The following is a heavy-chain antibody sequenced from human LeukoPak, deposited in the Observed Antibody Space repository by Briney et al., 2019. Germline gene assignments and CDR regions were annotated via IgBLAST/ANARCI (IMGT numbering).Heavy chain of an antibody. CDR1: GFTFTNHG. CDR3: AKSLSSSSDQNYYYYGMDV. V-gene: IGHV3-23*01. J-gene: IGHJ6*02. CDR2: ISGSGGST. Sequence: GGSLRLSCAASGFTFTNHGMSWVRQAPGKGLEWVSAISGSGGSTYYADSVKGRFTISRDNSKNTLYLQMNSLRAEDTAVYYCAKSLSSSSDQNYYYYGMDVWGQGTTVTVSS. D-gene: IGHD6-6*01.